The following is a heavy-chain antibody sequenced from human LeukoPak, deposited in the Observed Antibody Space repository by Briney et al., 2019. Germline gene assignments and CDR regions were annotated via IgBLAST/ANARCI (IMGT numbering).Heavy chain of an antibody. J-gene: IGHJ4*02. CDR3: ARDPRQYSSDLQPLFDY. Sequence: GGSLRLSCAASGFTFSNYAMHWVRQAPGKGLEWVAVISYDGSNKYYADSVKGRFTISRDNSKNTLYLQMNSLRAEDTAVYYCARDPRQYSSDLQPLFDYWGQGTLVTVSS. CDR2: ISYDGSNK. V-gene: IGHV3-30*04. CDR1: GFTFSNYA. D-gene: IGHD6-19*01.